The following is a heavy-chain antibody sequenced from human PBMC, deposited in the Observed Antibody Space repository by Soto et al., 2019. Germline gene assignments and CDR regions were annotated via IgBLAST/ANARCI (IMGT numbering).Heavy chain of an antibody. CDR2: IWFDGSKK. J-gene: IGHJ4*02. CDR3: ARDPASVGYHFDL. Sequence: QVQLVESGGGVVQPGRSLKLSCEASGFSFSTYGFHWVRQAPGKGPEWVAVIWFDGSKKYYADSVEGRFTISRDNSKNPLFLQKNTLRDEDTAVYYCARDPASVGYHFDLWGQGTLVTVSS. V-gene: IGHV3-33*01. D-gene: IGHD6-13*01. CDR1: GFSFSTYG.